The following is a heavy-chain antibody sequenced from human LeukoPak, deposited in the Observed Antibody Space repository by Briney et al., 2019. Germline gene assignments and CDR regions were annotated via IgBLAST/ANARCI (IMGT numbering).Heavy chain of an antibody. D-gene: IGHD6-6*01. Sequence: SVKVSCKASGVTLSTYAISWGREAPGEGLEWMGGIIRMFGSAHYAQKFQDRVTITTDESTTIAYMELSSLRSEDTAVYYCASSPRIVGRLDYYYYMDVWGKGTTVTVSS. CDR3: ASSPRIVGRLDYYYYMDV. V-gene: IGHV1-69*05. CDR2: IIRMFGSA. CDR1: GVTLSTYA. J-gene: IGHJ6*03.